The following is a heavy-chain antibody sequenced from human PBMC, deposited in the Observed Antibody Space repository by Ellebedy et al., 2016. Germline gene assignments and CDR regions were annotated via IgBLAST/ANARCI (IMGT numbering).Heavy chain of an antibody. CDR2: IGQSENDK. Sequence: GGSLRLXXAASGLIFSNYQFNWVRQAPGKGLEWLSFIGQSENDKHYADSVKGRFTVSRDNANNSLHLQMNSLGPDDTALYFCAKVETAIDAFDIWGEGTMVTVSS. J-gene: IGHJ3*02. D-gene: IGHD1-1*01. V-gene: IGHV3-48*03. CDR3: AKVETAIDAFDI. CDR1: GLIFSNYQ.